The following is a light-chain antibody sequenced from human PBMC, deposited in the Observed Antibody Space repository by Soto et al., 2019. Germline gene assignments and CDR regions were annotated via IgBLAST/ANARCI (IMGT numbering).Light chain of an antibody. CDR1: SSDVGAYNY. V-gene: IGLV2-14*01. Sequence: QSVLTQPASVSGSPGQSITISCTGTSSDVGAYNYVSWYQQHPGKAPKLMIYEVSNRPSGVSHRFSGSKSDNTASLTISELQTDDEADYYCSSYTSSRTLVFGTGTKATVL. CDR3: SSYTSSRTLV. J-gene: IGLJ1*01. CDR2: EVS.